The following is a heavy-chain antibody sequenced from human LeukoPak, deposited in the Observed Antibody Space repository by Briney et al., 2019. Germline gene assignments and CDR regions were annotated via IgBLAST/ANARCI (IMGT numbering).Heavy chain of an antibody. V-gene: IGHV1-69*13. CDR1: GGTFSSYA. J-gene: IGHJ6*02. CDR2: IIPIFGTA. D-gene: IGHD6-13*01. Sequence: GASVKVSCKASGGTFSSYAISWVRQAPGQGLEWMGGIIPIFGTANYAQKFQGRVTITADESTSTAYMELSSLRSEDTAVYYCAREGQQQVREYYYGMDVWGQGTTVTVSS. CDR3: AREGQQQVREYYYGMDV.